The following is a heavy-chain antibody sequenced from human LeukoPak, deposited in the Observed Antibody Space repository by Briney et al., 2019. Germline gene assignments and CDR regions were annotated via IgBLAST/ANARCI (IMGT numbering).Heavy chain of an antibody. J-gene: IGHJ2*01. CDR2: INHSGST. CDR1: GYSISSGYY. CDR3: ARGYCGGDCYGYFDL. Sequence: SETLSLTCTVSGYSISSGYYWGWIRQPPGKGLEWIGSINHSGSTNYNPSLKSRATISVDTSKNQFSLKLSSVTAADTAVYYCARGYCGGDCYGYFDLWGRGTLVTVSS. V-gene: IGHV4-38-2*02. D-gene: IGHD2-21*02.